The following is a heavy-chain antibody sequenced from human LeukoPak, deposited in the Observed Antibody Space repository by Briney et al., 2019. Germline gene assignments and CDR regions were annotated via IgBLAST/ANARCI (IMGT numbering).Heavy chain of an antibody. J-gene: IGHJ4*02. CDR2: ISSSSYI. CDR3: ARDTFDY. V-gene: IGHV3-21*01. CDR1: AFTFSTYS. Sequence: PGGSLRLSCAASAFTFSTYSMNWVRQAPGKGLEWVSSISSSSYIFYADSAKGRFTISRDNAKNSLYLQMNSLRAEDTAFYYCARDTFDYWGQGTLVTVSS.